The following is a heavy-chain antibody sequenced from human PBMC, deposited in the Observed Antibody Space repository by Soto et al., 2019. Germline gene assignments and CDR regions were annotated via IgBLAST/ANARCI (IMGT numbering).Heavy chain of an antibody. CDR3: ARQWIQLWSGWFDP. J-gene: IGHJ5*02. CDR2: INHSGST. CDR1: GGSFSGYY. Sequence: QVQLQQWGAGLLKPSETLSLTCAVSGGSFSGYYWSWIRQPPGEGREWSGEINHSGSTNYNPSLQRRVTISVDTSKNQFSLKLSSVTAADTAVYYCARQWIQLWSGWFDPWGQGTLVTVSS. D-gene: IGHD5-18*01. V-gene: IGHV4-34*01.